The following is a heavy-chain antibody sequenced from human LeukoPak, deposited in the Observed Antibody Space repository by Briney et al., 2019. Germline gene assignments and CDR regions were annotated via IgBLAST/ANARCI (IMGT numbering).Heavy chain of an antibody. CDR2: INHSGST. CDR1: GGSFSGYY. J-gene: IGHJ5*02. D-gene: IGHD6-13*01. V-gene: IGHV4-34*01. Sequence: PSETLSLTCAVYGGSFSGYYWSWIRQPPGKGLEWIGEINHSGSTNYNPSLKSRVTISVDTSKNQFSLKLSSVTAADTAVYYCARHFYWQLVRWFDPWGQGTLVTVSS. CDR3: ARHFYWQLVRWFDP.